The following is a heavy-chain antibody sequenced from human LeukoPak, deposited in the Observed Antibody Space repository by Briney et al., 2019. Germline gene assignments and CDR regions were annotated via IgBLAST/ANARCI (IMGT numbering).Heavy chain of an antibody. CDR2: IKTDGIST. J-gene: IGHJ4*02. Sequence: GGPLRLSCAASGFTFSTYAMSWVRQAPGKGLEWVSRIKTDGISTNYADSVKGRFTISRDNAKNTLYLQMNSLRAEDTAVYYCVGYCTGGSCYERNYWGQGTLVTVSS. V-gene: IGHV3-74*01. CDR3: VGYCTGGSCYERNY. CDR1: GFTFSTYA. D-gene: IGHD2-15*01.